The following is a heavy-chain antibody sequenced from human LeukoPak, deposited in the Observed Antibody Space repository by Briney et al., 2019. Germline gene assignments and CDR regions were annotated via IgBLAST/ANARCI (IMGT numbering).Heavy chain of an antibody. D-gene: IGHD3-16*01. J-gene: IGHJ6*02. CDR1: GGSISDFY. Sequence: PSETLSLTCTVSGGSISDFYWSWIRQPPGKGLEWIGEINHSGSTNYNPSLKSRVTISVDTSKNQFSLKLSSVTAADTAVYYCARVGFYYYYGMDVWGQGTTVTVSS. CDR2: INHSGST. V-gene: IGHV4-34*01. CDR3: ARVGFYYYYGMDV.